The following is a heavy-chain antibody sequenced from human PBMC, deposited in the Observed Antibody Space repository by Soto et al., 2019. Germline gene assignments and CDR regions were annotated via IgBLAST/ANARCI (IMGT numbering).Heavy chain of an antibody. D-gene: IGHD3-22*01. V-gene: IGHV3-21*01. Sequence: GGSLRLSCAASGFTFDDYATNWVRQAPGKGLEWVSSISSSSSYIYYADSVKGRFTISRDNAKNSLSLQMNSLRAVDTAVYYCASDQTAYYDSSGYYSGYFDYWGQGTLVTVSS. J-gene: IGHJ4*02. CDR1: GFTFDDYA. CDR2: ISSSSSYI. CDR3: ASDQTAYYDSSGYYSGYFDY.